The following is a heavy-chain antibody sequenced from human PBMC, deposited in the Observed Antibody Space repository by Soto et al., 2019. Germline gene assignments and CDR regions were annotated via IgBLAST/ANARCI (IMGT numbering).Heavy chain of an antibody. CDR1: GGSISSYY. V-gene: IGHV4-59*01. J-gene: IGHJ2*01. D-gene: IGHD3-3*01. Sequence: XETLSLTGTVSGGSISSYYWSWIRQPPGKGLEWIGYIYYSGSTNYNPSLKSRVTISVDTSKNQFSLKLSSVTAADTAVYYCARGNDFWSGVGYWYFDLWGRGTLVTVSS. CDR3: ARGNDFWSGVGYWYFDL. CDR2: IYYSGST.